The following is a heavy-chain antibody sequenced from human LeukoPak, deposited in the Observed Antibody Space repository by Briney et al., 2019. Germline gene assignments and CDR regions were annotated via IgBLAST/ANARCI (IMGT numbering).Heavy chain of an antibody. CDR2: IHYRGSS. V-gene: IGHV4-59*01. Sequence: PSETLSLTCSVSGGSFSTYYWSWIRQPPGKGLEWIGYIHYRGSSSYNPSLKNRVTISIDTSKNQFSLKLRSVTAADTAVYYCASARLYGSGNYPFDYWGQGTLVTVSS. CDR1: GGSFSTYY. CDR3: ASARLYGSGNYPFDY. J-gene: IGHJ4*02. D-gene: IGHD3-10*01.